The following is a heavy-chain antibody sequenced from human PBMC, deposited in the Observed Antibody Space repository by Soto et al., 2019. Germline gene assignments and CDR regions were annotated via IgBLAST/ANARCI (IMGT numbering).Heavy chain of an antibody. J-gene: IGHJ4*02. CDR2: IIPLFGTA. CDR3: ASKAACGGDCYAFDS. Sequence: QVYLVQSGAEVKKPGSSVKISCKASGGIFSSNTINWVRQAAGQGLEWMGGIIPLFGTANYAEKFQGRVTIPADKSTKTEYMELTXXXXXXXXVYYCASKAACGGDCYAFDSWGQGT. D-gene: IGHD2-21*02. CDR1: GGIFSSNT. V-gene: IGHV1-69*06.